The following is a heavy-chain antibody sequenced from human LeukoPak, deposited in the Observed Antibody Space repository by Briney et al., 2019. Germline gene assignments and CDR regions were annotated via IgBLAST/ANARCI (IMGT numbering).Heavy chain of an antibody. J-gene: IGHJ4*02. CDR2: ISGSGGST. CDR3: AKDSSSWYIFDY. CDR1: GFMFSDYG. V-gene: IGHV3-23*01. Sequence: GGSLRLSCAASGFMFSDYGMSWVRQAPGKGLEWVSAISGSGGSTYYADSVKGRFTISRDNSKNTLYLQMNSLRAEDTAVYYCAKDSSSWYIFDYWGQGTLVTVSS. D-gene: IGHD6-13*01.